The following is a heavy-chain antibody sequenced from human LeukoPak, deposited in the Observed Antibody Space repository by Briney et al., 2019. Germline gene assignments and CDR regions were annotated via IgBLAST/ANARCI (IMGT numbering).Heavy chain of an antibody. V-gene: IGHV1-69*13. CDR1: GGTFSSYA. CDR2: IIPIFGTA. CDR3: ASSDYDSSGYRDFDY. J-gene: IGHJ4*02. D-gene: IGHD3-22*01. Sequence: GASVKVSCKASGGTFSSYAISWVRQAPGQGLEWMGGIIPIFGTANYAQKFQGRVTITADESTSTAYMELSSLRSEDTAVYYCASSDYDSSGYRDFDYWGQGTLVTVSS.